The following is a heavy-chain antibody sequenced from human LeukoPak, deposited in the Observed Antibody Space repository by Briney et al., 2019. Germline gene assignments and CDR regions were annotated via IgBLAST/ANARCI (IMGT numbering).Heavy chain of an antibody. V-gene: IGHV3-7*04. J-gene: IGHJ4*02. CDR1: GFTFRHYW. CDR2: IKPDRSEK. D-gene: IGHD1-7*01. Sequence: GGSLRLSCAASGFTFRHYWMNWVRQASGKGLEWVANIKPDRSEKRYADSVKGRFTISRDNAENSPYLQMNSLRAEDTAVYYCARVVGTDEGADYWGQGTLVTVSS. CDR3: ARVVGTDEGADY.